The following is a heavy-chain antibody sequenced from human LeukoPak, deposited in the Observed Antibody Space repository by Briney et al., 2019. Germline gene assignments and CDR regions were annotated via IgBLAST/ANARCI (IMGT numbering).Heavy chain of an antibody. D-gene: IGHD3-10*01. CDR1: GYSFTSYW. Sequence: GESLKISFQGSGYSFTSYWIGWVRPMPGKGLEWMGIIYPGDSDTRYSPSFQGQVTISADKSISTAYLQWSSLKASDTAMYYCARYGSGSYYAFDYWGQGTLVTVSS. J-gene: IGHJ4*02. V-gene: IGHV5-51*01. CDR3: ARYGSGSYYAFDY. CDR2: IYPGDSDT.